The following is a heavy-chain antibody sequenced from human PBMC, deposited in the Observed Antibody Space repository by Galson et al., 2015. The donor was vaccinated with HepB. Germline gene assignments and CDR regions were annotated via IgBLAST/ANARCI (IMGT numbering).Heavy chain of an antibody. Sequence: SVKVSCKASGYKFTRHTINWVRQAAGQGLEWMGWINSNDGNTNYAQKYQGRVTMTTDTSTNTAYMELRGLRLDDTALYYCARGGMATIGGPTFDSWGQGTLVTVSS. CDR1: GYKFTRHT. CDR3: ARGGMATIGGPTFDS. J-gene: IGHJ4*02. CDR2: INSNDGNT. V-gene: IGHV1-18*01. D-gene: IGHD5-24*01.